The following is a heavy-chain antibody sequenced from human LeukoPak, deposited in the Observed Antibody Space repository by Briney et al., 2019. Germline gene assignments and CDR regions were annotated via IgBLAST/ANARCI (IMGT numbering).Heavy chain of an antibody. CDR1: GFTFSSYA. J-gene: IGHJ4*02. CDR2: ISYDVGKK. D-gene: IGHD3-22*01. V-gene: IGHV3-30*04. CDR3: AKDDYYDTSGYRD. Sequence: TGGSLRLSCAASGFTFSSYAMHWVRQAPGKGLEWVAVISYDVGKKYYADSVKGRFTISRDNSKNTLYLQMNSLRAEDTAVYYCAKDDYYDTSGYRDWGQGTLVTVSS.